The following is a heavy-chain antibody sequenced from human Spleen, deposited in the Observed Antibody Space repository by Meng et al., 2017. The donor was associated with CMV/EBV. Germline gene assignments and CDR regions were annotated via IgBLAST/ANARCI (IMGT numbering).Heavy chain of an antibody. V-gene: IGHV3-74*01. CDR3: ARDPVRSPSF. D-gene: IGHD3-10*01. J-gene: IGHJ4*02. CDR1: GFTFSNFW. Sequence: ESLKISCAASGFTFSNFWMHWVRQTPGKGLAWVSHINEDGGATYYADSERGRFTISRDNAKNKLYLQMDSLRVEDTAVYYFARDPVRSPSFWGQGILVTVSS. CDR2: INEDGGAT.